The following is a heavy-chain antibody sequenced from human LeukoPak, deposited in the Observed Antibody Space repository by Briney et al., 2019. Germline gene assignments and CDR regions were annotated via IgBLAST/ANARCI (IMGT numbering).Heavy chain of an antibody. Sequence: SETLSLTCAVYGGSFSGYYWSWIRQPPGKGLERIGEINHSGSTNYNPSLKSRVTISVDTSKNQFSLKLSSVTAADTAVYYCARGRIVVVPAAKDGMDVWGQGTTVTVSS. CDR3: ARGRIVVVPAAKDGMDV. CDR2: INHSGST. V-gene: IGHV4-34*01. J-gene: IGHJ6*02. CDR1: GGSFSGYY. D-gene: IGHD2-2*01.